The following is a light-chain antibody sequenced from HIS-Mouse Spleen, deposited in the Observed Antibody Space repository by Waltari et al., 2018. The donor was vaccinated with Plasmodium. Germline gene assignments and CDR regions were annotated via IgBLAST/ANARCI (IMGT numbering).Light chain of an antibody. CDR2: GAS. CDR1: QSVSSSY. CDR3: QQYGSSPYT. J-gene: IGKJ2*01. Sequence: EIVLTQSPGTLSLSPGERATLSCRASQSVSSSYLAWYQQKPGQAPRLLCYGASSRATGIPDRFSGSGSGTDFTLTISTLEPEDFAVYYCQQYGSSPYTFGQGTKLEIK. V-gene: IGKV3-20*01.